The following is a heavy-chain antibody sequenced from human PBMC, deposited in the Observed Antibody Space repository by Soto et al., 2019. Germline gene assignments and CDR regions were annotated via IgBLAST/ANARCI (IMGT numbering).Heavy chain of an antibody. D-gene: IGHD3-16*02. Sequence: SETLSLTCTVSGGSVSSGSYYWSWIRQPPGKGLEWIGYIYYSGSTNYNPSLKSRVTISVDTSKNQFSLKLSSVTAADTAVYYCARFEWLSLYYFDYWGQGTLVTVSS. CDR3: ARFEWLSLYYFDY. CDR1: GGSVSSGSYY. V-gene: IGHV4-61*01. CDR2: IYYSGST. J-gene: IGHJ4*02.